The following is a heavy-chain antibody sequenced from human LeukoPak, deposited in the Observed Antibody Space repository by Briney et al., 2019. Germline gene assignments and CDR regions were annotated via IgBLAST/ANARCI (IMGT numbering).Heavy chain of an antibody. V-gene: IGHV1-69*13. D-gene: IGHD2-2*01. Sequence: GASVKVSCKASGGTFSSYAISWVRQALGEGLERMGGIIPIIGTANYAQKFQGRVTITADESTSTAYMELSSLRSEDTAVYYCASRSRYCSSTSCYAHKYFQHWGQGTLVTVSS. CDR1: GGTFSSYA. CDR2: IIPIIGTA. J-gene: IGHJ1*01. CDR3: ASRSRYCSSTSCYAHKYFQH.